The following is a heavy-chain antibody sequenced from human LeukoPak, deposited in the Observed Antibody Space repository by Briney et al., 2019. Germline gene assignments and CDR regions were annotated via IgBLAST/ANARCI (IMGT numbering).Heavy chain of an antibody. CDR3: ARTQPSIAARHSYYYYGMDV. CDR2: IWYDGSNK. CDR1: GFTFSSYG. J-gene: IGHJ6*02. Sequence: PGGFLRLSCAASGFTFSSYGMHWVRQAPGKGLEWVAVIWYDGSNKYYADSVKGRFTISRDNSKNTLYLQMNSLRAEDTAVYYCARTQPSIAARHSYYYYGMDVWGQGTTVTVSS. D-gene: IGHD6-6*01. V-gene: IGHV3-33*01.